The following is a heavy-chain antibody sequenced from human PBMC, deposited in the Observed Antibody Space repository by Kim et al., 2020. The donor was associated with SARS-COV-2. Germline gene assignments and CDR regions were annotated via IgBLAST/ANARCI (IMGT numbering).Heavy chain of an antibody. CDR3: AREFLAGSYFGY. CDR2: ISADGSAK. CDR1: GFTFSSYS. Sequence: GGSLRLSCAASGFTFSSYSIHWVRQAPGKGLEWVAVISADGSAKYYADSMKGRLTISRDNSKNTLFVQMNSLRAEDTAVYYCAREFLAGSYFGYWGQGPL. D-gene: IGHD1-26*01. J-gene: IGHJ4*02. V-gene: IGHV3-30*04.